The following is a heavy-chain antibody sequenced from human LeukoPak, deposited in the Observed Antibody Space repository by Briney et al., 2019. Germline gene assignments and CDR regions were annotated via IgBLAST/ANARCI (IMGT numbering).Heavy chain of an antibody. D-gene: IGHD2-15*01. CDR2: ISGSGGST. Sequence: GGSLRLSCAASGFTFSSYGMSWVRQAPGKGLEWVSAISGSGGSTYYADSVKGRFTISRDNSKNTLYLQMNSLRAGDAAVHYCAKAPVTTCSGAYCYPFDYWSQGTLVTVSS. V-gene: IGHV3-23*01. CDR3: AKAPVTTCSGAYCYPFDY. J-gene: IGHJ4*02. CDR1: GFTFSSYG.